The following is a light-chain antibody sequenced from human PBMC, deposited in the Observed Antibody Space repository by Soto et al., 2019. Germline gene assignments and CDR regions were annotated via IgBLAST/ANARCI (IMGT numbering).Light chain of an antibody. V-gene: IGLV2-14*01. Sequence: QSVLTQPASVSGSPGQSITISCTGTSSDVGGYNYVSWYQQHPGKAPKLMIYDVSNRPSGVSNRFSGSKSGNTASLTISGLQAEDEADYYCSSYTISSFYVFGPGTKLTVL. CDR1: SSDVGGYNY. CDR3: SSYTISSFYV. J-gene: IGLJ1*01. CDR2: DVS.